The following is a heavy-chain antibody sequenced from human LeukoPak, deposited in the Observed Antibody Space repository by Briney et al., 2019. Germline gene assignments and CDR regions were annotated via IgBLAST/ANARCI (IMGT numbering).Heavy chain of an antibody. Sequence: GGSLRLSCAASGFTFSSYWMSWVRQAPGKGPEWVANIKQDGSEKYYVDSVKGRFTISRDNAKNSLYLQLNSLRAEDTAVYYCVRTGVLWWGRRVCYFDYWGQGTPVTVSS. J-gene: IGHJ4*02. CDR2: IKQDGSEK. CDR3: VRTGVLWWGRRVCYFDY. V-gene: IGHV3-7*01. D-gene: IGHD2-21*01. CDR1: GFTFSSYW.